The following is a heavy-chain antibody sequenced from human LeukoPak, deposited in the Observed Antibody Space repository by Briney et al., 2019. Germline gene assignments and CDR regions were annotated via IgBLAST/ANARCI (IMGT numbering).Heavy chain of an antibody. CDR2: INPNSGGT. Sequence: ASVTVSCKASGYTFTGYYMHWVRQAPGQGLEWMGWINPNSGGTNYAQKFQGRVTMTRDTSISTAYMELSRLRSDDTAVYYCARIFGGSYRFFDYWGQGTLVTVSS. D-gene: IGHD3-16*02. CDR1: GYTFTGYY. CDR3: ARIFGGSYRFFDY. J-gene: IGHJ4*02. V-gene: IGHV1-2*02.